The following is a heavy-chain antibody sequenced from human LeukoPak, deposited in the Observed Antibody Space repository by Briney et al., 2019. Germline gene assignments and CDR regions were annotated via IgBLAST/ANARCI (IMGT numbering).Heavy chain of an antibody. D-gene: IGHD6-13*01. CDR1: GGTFSSYA. V-gene: IGHV1-18*01. CDR2: ISAYNGNT. CDR3: ARDPVPGIAAAGANYFDY. Sequence: GASVKVSCKASGGTFSSYAISWVRQAPGQGLEWMGWISAYNGNTNYAQKLQGRVTMTTDTSTSTAYMELRSLRSDDTAVYYCARDPVPGIAAAGANYFDYWGQGTLVTVSS. J-gene: IGHJ4*02.